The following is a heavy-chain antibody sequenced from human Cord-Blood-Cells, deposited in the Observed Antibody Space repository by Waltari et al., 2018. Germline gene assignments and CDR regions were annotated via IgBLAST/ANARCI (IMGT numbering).Heavy chain of an antibody. CDR2: INHSGST. CDR1: GGSFSGYY. V-gene: IGHV4-34*01. D-gene: IGHD3-9*01. CDR3: ARVRDYDIVTGYDAFDI. J-gene: IGHJ3*02. Sequence: QVQLQQWGAGLLKPSETLSLTCAAYGGSFSGYYWSWIRQPPGKGLAWIGEINHSGSTTNNPSLKSRVTRSVDTSKNQFSLKLSSVTAADTAVYYCARVRDYDIVTGYDAFDIWGQGTMVTVSS.